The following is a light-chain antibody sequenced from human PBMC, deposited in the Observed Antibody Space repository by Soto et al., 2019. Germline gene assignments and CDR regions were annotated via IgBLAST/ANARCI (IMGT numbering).Light chain of an antibody. J-gene: IGLJ3*02. CDR3: SSYTTTSTLL. CDR1: SSDVGSYDL. V-gene: IGLV2-14*02. Sequence: QSVLTQPASVSGSPGQSITISCTGTSSDVGSYDLVSWYQHHPGTAPKLIIYEVRNRPSGVSYRFTGSRSGNTASLTISALQADDESTFYCSSYTTTSTLLFGGGAKLTVL. CDR2: EVR.